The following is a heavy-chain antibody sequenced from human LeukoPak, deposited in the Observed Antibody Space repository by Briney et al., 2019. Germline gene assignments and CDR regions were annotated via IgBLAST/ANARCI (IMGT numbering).Heavy chain of an antibody. V-gene: IGHV3-74*01. D-gene: IGHD1-7*01. CDR1: GFTFRSSW. Sequence: PGGSLRLSCAASGFTFRSSWIHWVRQVPGKGLVWVPRINSDGSTTNYADSVKGRFTISRDNAKNTLYLQMDSLRADDTAVYYCATAGNYRFDYWGQGTLVTVSS. J-gene: IGHJ4*02. CDR3: ATAGNYRFDY. CDR2: INSDGSTT.